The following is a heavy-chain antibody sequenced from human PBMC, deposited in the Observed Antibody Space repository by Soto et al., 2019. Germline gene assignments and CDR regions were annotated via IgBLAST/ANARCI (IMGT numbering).Heavy chain of an antibody. CDR3: ARGDDSSGYYLVY. V-gene: IGHV4-34*01. D-gene: IGHD3-22*01. J-gene: IGHJ4*02. CDR2: INHSGST. Sequence: LETLSLTCAVYGGSFSGYYLSWIRQPPGKGLEWIGEINHSGSTNYNPSLKSRVTISVDTSKNQFSLKLSSVTAADTAVYYCARGDDSSGYYLVYWGQGTLVTVPQ. CDR1: GGSFSGYY.